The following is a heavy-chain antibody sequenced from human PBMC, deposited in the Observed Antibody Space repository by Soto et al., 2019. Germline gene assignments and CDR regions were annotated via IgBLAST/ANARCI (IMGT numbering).Heavy chain of an antibody. D-gene: IGHD3-22*01. CDR3: ARLPHYDTPPVTFDI. J-gene: IGHJ3*02. CDR1: GGSISSSLYY. V-gene: IGHV4-39*01. Sequence: QLQLQESGPGLVKPSETLSLTCTVSGGSISSSLYYWGWIRQPPGKGLEWIGTIYSTVSTHYNPSLKSRVTISVDTSKNQFSLQVNSVTAADTAVYFCARLPHYDTPPVTFDIWGQGAMVTVSS. CDR2: IYSTVST.